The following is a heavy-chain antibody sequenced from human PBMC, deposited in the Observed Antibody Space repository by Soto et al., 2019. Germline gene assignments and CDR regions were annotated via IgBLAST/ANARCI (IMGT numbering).Heavy chain of an antibody. CDR3: ARAPRLEGKPVKNWFDP. J-gene: IGHJ5*02. CDR1: VYAISGYA. V-gene: IGHV1-69*13. Sequence: SLNVSCKAAVYAISGYASSWVRQAPGQGLEWMGGIIPIFGTANYAQKFQGRVTITADESTSTAYMELSSLRSEDTAVYYCARAPRLEGKPVKNWFDPWGQGTLVTV. D-gene: IGHD6-19*01. CDR2: IIPIFGTA.